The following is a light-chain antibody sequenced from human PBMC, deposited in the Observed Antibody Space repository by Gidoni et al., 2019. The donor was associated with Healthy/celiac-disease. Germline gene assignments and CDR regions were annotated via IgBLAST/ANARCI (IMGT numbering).Light chain of an antibody. CDR2: DVS. CDR3: SSYAGSYTWV. CDR1: SSDVGGYNY. V-gene: IGLV2-11*01. J-gene: IGLJ3*02. Sequence: QSALTQPPSVSGSPGQSVTISCTGTSSDVGGYNYVSWYQQLPGKAPKLMIYDVSKRPSGVPDRFSGSKSGNTASLTISGLQAEDEADYYCSSYAGSYTWVFGGGTKLTVL.